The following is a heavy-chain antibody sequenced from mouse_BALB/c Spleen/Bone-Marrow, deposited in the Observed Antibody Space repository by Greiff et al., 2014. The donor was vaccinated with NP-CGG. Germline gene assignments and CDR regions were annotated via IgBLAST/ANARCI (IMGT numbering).Heavy chain of an antibody. D-gene: IGHD3-2*01. CDR3: ASRDSSGYVPDY. Sequence: LVEPGASVKLSCKTSGYTFTSYWIQWVKQRPGQGLGWIGEIFPGTGTTYYNEKFKGKATLTIDTSSSTAYMQLSSLTSEDSAVYFCASRDSSGYVPDYWGQGTTLTVSS. V-gene: IGHV1S132*01. J-gene: IGHJ2*01. CDR2: IFPGTGTT. CDR1: GYTFTSYW.